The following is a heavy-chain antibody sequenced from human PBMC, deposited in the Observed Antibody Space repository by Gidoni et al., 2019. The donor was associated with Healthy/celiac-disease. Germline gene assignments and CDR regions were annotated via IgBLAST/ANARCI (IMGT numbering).Heavy chain of an antibody. Sequence: VQLVESGGGVVQPGRSLRLSCSASGFTFSSYGMHCVRQAPGKGLEWVGVISYDGSNKDYADSVKGRFTISRDNSKNTLYLKMNSLRAEDTAVYYCAKEAGPSEKSSGWYDDYYYMDVWGKGTTVTVSS. D-gene: IGHD6-19*01. CDR2: ISYDGSNK. V-gene: IGHV3-30*18. J-gene: IGHJ6*03. CDR1: GFTFSSYG. CDR3: AKEAGPSEKSSGWYDDYYYMDV.